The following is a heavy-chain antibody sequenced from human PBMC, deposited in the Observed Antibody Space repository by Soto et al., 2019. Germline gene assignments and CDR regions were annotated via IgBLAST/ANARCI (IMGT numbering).Heavy chain of an antibody. D-gene: IGHD3-3*01. V-gene: IGHV4-34*01. CDR2: INHSGST. Sequence: PSETLSLTCAVYGGSFSGYYWSWIRQPPGKGLEWIGEINHSGSTNYNPSLKSRVTISVDTSKNQFSLKLSSVTAADTAVYYCASSFGHLDFWGQGNLVTVSS. CDR1: GGSFSGYY. J-gene: IGHJ4*02. CDR3: ASSFGHLDF.